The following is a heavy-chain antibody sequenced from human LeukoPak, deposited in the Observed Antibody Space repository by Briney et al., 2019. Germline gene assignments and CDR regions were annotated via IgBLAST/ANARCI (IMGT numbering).Heavy chain of an antibody. CDR1: GFTFSSYA. CDR3: ARDRTGVVRGVIITYYFDY. CDR2: ISYDGSNK. Sequence: RRSLRLSCAASGFTFSSYAMHWVRQAPGKGLEWVAVISYDGSNKYYADSVKGRFTISRDNSKNTLYLQMNSLRAEDTAVYYCARDRTGVVRGVIITYYFDYWGQGTLVTVSS. V-gene: IGHV3-30-3*01. D-gene: IGHD3-10*01. J-gene: IGHJ4*02.